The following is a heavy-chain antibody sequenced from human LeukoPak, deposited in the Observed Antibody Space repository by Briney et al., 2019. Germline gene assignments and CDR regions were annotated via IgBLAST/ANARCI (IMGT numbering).Heavy chain of an antibody. J-gene: IGHJ4*02. CDR1: GFTFSSYA. Sequence: GRSLRLSCAASGFTFSSYAMHWVRQAPGKGLEWVAVTSSDLNVKLYADSVKGRFTISRDNSRSTLYLQMNSLRPEDTAIYYCAREGYYGSGSPPSLYFDYWGQGTLVTVSS. D-gene: IGHD3-10*01. CDR2: TSSDLNVK. V-gene: IGHV3-30-3*01. CDR3: AREGYYGSGSPPSLYFDY.